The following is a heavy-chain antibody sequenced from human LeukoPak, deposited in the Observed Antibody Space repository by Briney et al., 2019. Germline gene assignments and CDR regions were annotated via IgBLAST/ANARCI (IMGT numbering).Heavy chain of an antibody. J-gene: IGHJ4*02. V-gene: IGHV4-39*07. Sequence: SETLSLTCTVSGGSISSSSYYWGWIRQPPGKGLEWIGSIYYSGSTYYNPSLKSRVTISVDTSKNQFSLKLSSVTAADTAVYYCARSPSSSSWYFFAGNYYFDYWGQGTLVTVSS. CDR2: IYYSGST. D-gene: IGHD6-13*01. CDR1: GGSISSSSYY. CDR3: ARSPSSSSWYFFAGNYYFDY.